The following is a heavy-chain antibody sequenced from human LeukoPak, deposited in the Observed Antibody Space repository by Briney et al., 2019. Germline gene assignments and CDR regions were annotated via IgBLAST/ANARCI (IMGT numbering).Heavy chain of an antibody. CDR1: GFTFSSYG. V-gene: IGHV3-30*03. CDR2: ISDDGFNK. CDR3: ARDRDATSWYYFDY. Sequence: GGSLRLSCAASGFTFSSYGMHWVRQAPGKGLEWVAFISDDGFNKDYADSVKGRFTISRDNSRNTLYLQMNSLRAEDTAVYYCARDRDATSWYYFDYWGQGTVGTVSS. D-gene: IGHD2-2*01. J-gene: IGHJ4*02.